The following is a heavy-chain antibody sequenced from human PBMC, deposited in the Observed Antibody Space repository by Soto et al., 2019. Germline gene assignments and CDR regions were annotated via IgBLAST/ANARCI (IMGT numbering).Heavy chain of an antibody. CDR2: ISAYNGNT. Sequence: SVKVSCKACGYTFTSYGISWVRQAPGRGLEWMGWISAYNGNTNYAQKLQGRVTMTTDTSTSTAYMELRSLRSDDTAVYYCARDDYDILTGYSEYYYYYGMDVWGRGTTVTVSS. V-gene: IGHV1-18*01. D-gene: IGHD3-9*01. CDR3: ARDDYDILTGYSEYYYYYGMDV. CDR1: GYTFTSYG. J-gene: IGHJ6*02.